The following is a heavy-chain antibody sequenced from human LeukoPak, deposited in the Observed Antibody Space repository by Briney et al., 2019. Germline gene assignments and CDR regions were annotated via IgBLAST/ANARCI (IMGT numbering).Heavy chain of an antibody. CDR2: IYTSGST. CDR3: ARDRYYDSSGPPD. J-gene: IGHJ4*02. CDR1: GGSISSGSYY. V-gene: IGHV4-61*02. D-gene: IGHD3-22*01. Sequence: SETLSLTCTVSGGSISSGSYYWSWIRQPAGKGLEWIGRIYTSGSTNYNPSLKSRVTISVATSKNQFSLKLSSVTAADTAVYYCARDRYYDSSGPPDWGQGTLVTVSS.